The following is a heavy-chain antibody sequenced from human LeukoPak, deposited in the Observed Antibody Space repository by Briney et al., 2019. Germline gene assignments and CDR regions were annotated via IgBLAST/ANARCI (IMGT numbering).Heavy chain of an antibody. Sequence: GGSLRLSCAASGFTFSSYGMHWVRQAPGKGLEWVAVIWYDGSNKYYADSVKGRFTISRDNSKNTLYLQMNSLRAEDTAVYYCARDNSSRYYYGMDVWGQGTTVTVSS. CDR1: GFTFSSYG. CDR3: ARDNSSRYYYGMDV. CDR2: IWYDGSNK. V-gene: IGHV3-33*01. D-gene: IGHD5-18*01. J-gene: IGHJ6*02.